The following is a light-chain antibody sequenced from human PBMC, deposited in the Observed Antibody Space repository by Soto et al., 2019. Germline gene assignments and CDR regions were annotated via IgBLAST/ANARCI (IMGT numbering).Light chain of an antibody. V-gene: IGLV1-44*01. CDR1: TSNIGSHS. CDR3: ATWDDSLKGV. Sequence: QSLLTHHPSSSGTPGQRVTISCSGSTSNIGSHSVNWYQHLPGTAPKLLINTNNQRPSGVPDRFSGYKSDTSASLVISGLQSEDEAHYYCATWDDSLKGVFGTGTKVTVL. CDR2: TNN. J-gene: IGLJ1*01.